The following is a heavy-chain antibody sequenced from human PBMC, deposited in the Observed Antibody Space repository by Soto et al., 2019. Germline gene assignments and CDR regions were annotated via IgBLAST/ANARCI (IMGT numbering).Heavy chain of an antibody. CDR1: GFTFTSSA. D-gene: IGHD6-13*01. J-gene: IGHJ4*02. CDR2: IVVGSGNT. Sequence: SVPVSFPASGFTFTSSAVQWVRQARGQRLEWIGWIVVGSGNTNYAQKFQERVTITRDMSTSTAYMELSSLRSEDTAVYYCAASIAAAAPVGYWGQGTLVTVSA. CDR3: AASIAAAAPVGY. V-gene: IGHV1-58*01.